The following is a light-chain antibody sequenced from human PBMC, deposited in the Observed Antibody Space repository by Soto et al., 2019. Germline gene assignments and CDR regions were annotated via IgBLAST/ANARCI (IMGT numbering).Light chain of an antibody. Sequence: DIQMTQSPSSLSASVGDRVTITCRASQDIGSYLAWYQQKPGRVPNLLIYGTSTLESGVPSRFSGSGSGTDFTLTIRSLEPGDVATYYCQKYNSAPFTCGPGTKVDMK. J-gene: IGKJ3*01. CDR1: QDIGSY. CDR2: GTS. CDR3: QKYNSAPFT. V-gene: IGKV1-27*01.